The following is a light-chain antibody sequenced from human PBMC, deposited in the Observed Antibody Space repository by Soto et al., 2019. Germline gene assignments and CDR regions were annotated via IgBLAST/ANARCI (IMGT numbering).Light chain of an antibody. CDR3: QQSYSTPLT. CDR2: GAS. Sequence: EIVMTQSPATLSVSPGERVTLSCRAGQSVSTNLAWYQHKPGQVPRLLISGASTRATGIPARFSGSGSGTEFTLTISSLQSEDFATYYCQQSYSTPLTFGGGTKVDI. CDR1: QSVSTN. J-gene: IGKJ4*01. V-gene: IGKV3-15*01.